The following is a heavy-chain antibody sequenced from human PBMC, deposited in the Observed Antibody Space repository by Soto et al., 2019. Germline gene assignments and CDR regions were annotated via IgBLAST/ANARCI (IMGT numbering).Heavy chain of an antibody. Sequence: SVKVSCKASGGTFSSYAISWVRQAPGQGLEWMGGIIPIFGTANYAQKFQGRVTITADESTSTAYMELSSLRSEDTAVYYCSSNDIGVVVAATYYGMDVWGQGTTVTVTS. J-gene: IGHJ6*02. CDR3: SSNDIGVVVAATYYGMDV. CDR1: GGTFSSYA. CDR2: IIPIFGTA. D-gene: IGHD2-15*01. V-gene: IGHV1-69*13.